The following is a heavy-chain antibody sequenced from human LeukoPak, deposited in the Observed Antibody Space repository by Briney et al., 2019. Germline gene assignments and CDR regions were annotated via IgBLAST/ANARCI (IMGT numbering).Heavy chain of an antibody. CDR2: ISGSGGST. J-gene: IGHJ4*02. CDR1: GFTFSSYA. D-gene: IGHD6-13*01. V-gene: IGHV3-23*01. CDR3: ARHFRSSSWYFQY. Sequence: GGSLRLSCAASGFTFSSYAMSWVRQAPGKGLEWVSAISGSGGSTYYADSVKGRFTISRDNSKNTLYLQMNSLRAEDTAVYYCARHFRSSSWYFQYWGQGTLVTVSS.